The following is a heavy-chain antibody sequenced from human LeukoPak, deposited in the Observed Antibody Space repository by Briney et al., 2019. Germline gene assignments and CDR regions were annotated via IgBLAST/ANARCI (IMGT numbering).Heavy chain of an antibody. CDR1: GGSVSSGSYY. J-gene: IGHJ4*02. D-gene: IGHD3-10*01. CDR3: ARVAGTGAAYFDY. CDR2: IYYSGST. Sequence: SETLSLTCTVSGGSVSSGSYYWSWIRQHPGKGLEWIGYIYYSGSTNYNPSLKSRVTISVDTSKNQFSLKLSSVTAADTAVYYCARVAGTGAAYFDYWGQGTLVTVSS. V-gene: IGHV4-61*01.